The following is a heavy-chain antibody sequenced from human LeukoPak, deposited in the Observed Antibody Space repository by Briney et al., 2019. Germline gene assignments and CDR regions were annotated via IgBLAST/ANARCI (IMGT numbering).Heavy chain of an antibody. V-gene: IGHV4-59*12. J-gene: IGHJ5*02. CDR2: IYYSGST. D-gene: IGHD2-2*01. CDR1: GGSISSYY. CDR3: ARDLWDIVVVPTFNWFDP. Sequence: SETLSLTCTVSGGSISSYYWSWIRQPPGKGLEWIGSIYYSGSTYYNPSLKSRVTISVDTSKNQFSLKLSSVTAADTAVYYCARDLWDIVVVPTFNWFDPWGQGTLVTVSS.